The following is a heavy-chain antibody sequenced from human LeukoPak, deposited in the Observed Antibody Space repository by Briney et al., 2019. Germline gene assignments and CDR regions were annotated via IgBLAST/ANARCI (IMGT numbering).Heavy chain of an antibody. J-gene: IGHJ4*02. CDR3: ARTDVQVWL. CDR1: GGSINDYY. CDR2: IYFSGST. Sequence: SETLSLTCTVSGGSINDYYWSWVRQPPGKGLEWIGYIYFSGSTNYNPTLKSQVTMSIDTSKRYFSLRLTSVAASDTAIYYCARTDVQVWLWGQGTLVTVSS. V-gene: IGHV4-59*01. D-gene: IGHD5-12*01.